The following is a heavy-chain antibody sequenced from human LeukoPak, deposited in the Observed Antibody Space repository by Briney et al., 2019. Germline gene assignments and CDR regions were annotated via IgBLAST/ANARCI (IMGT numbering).Heavy chain of an antibody. Sequence: SETLSLTCTVSGGSISSGSYYWSWIRQPAGKGLEWIGRIYTSGSTNYNPSLKSRVTISVDTSKNQFSLKLSSVTAADTAVYYCARAPSGSHYYYYMDVWGKGTTVTVSS. CDR3: ARAPSGSHYYYYMDV. V-gene: IGHV4-61*02. D-gene: IGHD2-15*01. CDR1: GGSISSGSYY. J-gene: IGHJ6*03. CDR2: IYTSGST.